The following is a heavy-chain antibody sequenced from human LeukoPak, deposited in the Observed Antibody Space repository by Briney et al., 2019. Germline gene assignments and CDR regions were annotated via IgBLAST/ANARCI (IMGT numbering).Heavy chain of an antibody. V-gene: IGHV3-33*06. CDR2: IWYDGSNK. Sequence: GRSLRLSCAASGFTFSSYGMHWVRQAPGKGLEWVAVIWYDGSNKYYADSVKGRFTISRDNSKNTLYLQMNSLRAEDTAVYYCAKENYDILTGAYYYYGMDVWGQGTTVTVSS. CDR1: GFTFSSYG. D-gene: IGHD3-9*01. CDR3: AKENYDILTGAYYYYGMDV. J-gene: IGHJ6*02.